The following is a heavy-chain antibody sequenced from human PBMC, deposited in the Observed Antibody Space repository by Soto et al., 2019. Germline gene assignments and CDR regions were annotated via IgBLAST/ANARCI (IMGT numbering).Heavy chain of an antibody. V-gene: IGHV1-69*13. D-gene: IGHD2-21*02. CDR3: ARARPRQVVTAIDY. Sequence: VASVKVSCKASGGTFSSYAISWVRQAPGQGLEWMGGIIPIFGTANYAQKFQGRVTITADESTSTAYMELSSLRSEDTAVYYCARARPRQVVTAIDYWGQGTLVTVSS. CDR2: IIPIFGTA. CDR1: GGTFSSYA. J-gene: IGHJ4*02.